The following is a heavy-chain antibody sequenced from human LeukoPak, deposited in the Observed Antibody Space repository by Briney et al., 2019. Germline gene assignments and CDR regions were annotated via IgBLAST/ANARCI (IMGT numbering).Heavy chain of an antibody. CDR1: GGSLNSYY. CDR3: ARDLRGYSSYDY. V-gene: IGHV4-59*01. Sequence: SETLSLTCTVSGGSLNSYYWSWIRQPPGKGLEWIGYIYYSGSTNYNPSLKSRVTISVDTSKNQFSLKLSSVTAADTAVYYCARDLRGYSSYDYWGQGTLVTVPS. CDR2: IYYSGST. D-gene: IGHD6-13*01. J-gene: IGHJ4*02.